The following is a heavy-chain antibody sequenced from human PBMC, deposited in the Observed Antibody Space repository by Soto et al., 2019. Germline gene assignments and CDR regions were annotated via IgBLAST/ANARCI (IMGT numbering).Heavy chain of an antibody. D-gene: IGHD5-18*01. V-gene: IGHV4-61*01. J-gene: IGHJ6*02. CDR1: GGSVSSGSYY. CDR3: ARDWGYSYGPATIYYYYYGMDV. CDR2: IYYSGST. Sequence: PSETLSLTCTVSGGSVSSGSYYWSWIRQPPGKGLEWIGYIYYSGSTNYNPSLKSRVTISVDTSKNQFSLKLSSVTAADTAVYYCARDWGYSYGPATIYYYYYGMDVWGQGTTVTVSS.